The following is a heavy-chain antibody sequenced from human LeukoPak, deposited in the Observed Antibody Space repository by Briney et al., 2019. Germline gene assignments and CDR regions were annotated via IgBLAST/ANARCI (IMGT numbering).Heavy chain of an antibody. J-gene: IGHJ3*02. CDR1: GFTFSTYW. CDR3: ARGGRANGVYDAFDI. V-gene: IGHV3-7*01. Sequence: GGSLRLSCAASGFTFSTYWMSWVRQAPGKGLEWLANIQQDGNDKYYVDSVKGRFTISRDNAKNSLYLQMNTLRAEDTALYYCARGGRANGVYDAFDIWGQGTIVTVSS. CDR2: IQQDGNDK. D-gene: IGHD2-8*01.